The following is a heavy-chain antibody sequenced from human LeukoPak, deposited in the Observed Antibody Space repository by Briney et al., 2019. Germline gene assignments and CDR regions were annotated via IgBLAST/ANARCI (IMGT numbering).Heavy chain of an antibody. J-gene: IGHJ6*02. D-gene: IGHD2-2*01. CDR2: IIPIFGTA. Sequence: GASVKVSCKASGGTFISYAISWVRQAPGQGLEWIGGIIPIFGTANYAQKFQGRVTITADESTSTAYMELSSLRSEDTAVYYCARATQHCSSTSCYGYGMDVWGQGTLVTVSS. CDR3: ARATQHCSSTSCYGYGMDV. V-gene: IGHV1-69*13. CDR1: GGTFISYA.